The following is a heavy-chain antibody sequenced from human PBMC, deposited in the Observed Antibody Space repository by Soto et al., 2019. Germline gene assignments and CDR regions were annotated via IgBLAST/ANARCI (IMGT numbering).Heavy chain of an antibody. CDR1: GYTLTELS. CDR2: FDPEDGET. Sequence: ASVKVSCKVSGYTLTELSMHWVRQAPGKGLEWMGGFDPEDGETIYAQKFQGRVTMTEDTSTDTAYMELSSLRSEDTALYYCARLWTGFYNERPTSFDYWGPGTLVTVSS. V-gene: IGHV1-24*01. D-gene: IGHD3-9*01. J-gene: IGHJ4*02. CDR3: ARLWTGFYNERPTSFDY.